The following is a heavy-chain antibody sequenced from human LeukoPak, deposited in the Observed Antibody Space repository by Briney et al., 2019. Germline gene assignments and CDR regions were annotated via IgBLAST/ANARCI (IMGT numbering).Heavy chain of an antibody. V-gene: IGHV3-23*01. D-gene: IGHD2-8*01. Sequence: GGSLRLSCAASGFTFSSFAMNWVRQAPGKGLQWVSTISGGGDYTYYADSVKGRFTISRDNSENTLYLQMNSLRAEDTAIYYCASAYFYWGQGTLVTVSS. J-gene: IGHJ4*02. CDR2: ISGGGDYT. CDR3: ASAYFY. CDR1: GFTFSSFA.